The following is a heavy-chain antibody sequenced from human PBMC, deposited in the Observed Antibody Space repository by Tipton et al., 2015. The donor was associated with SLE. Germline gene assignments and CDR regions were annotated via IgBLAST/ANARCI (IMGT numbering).Heavy chain of an antibody. CDR1: GGSISSYY. CDR3: ARSRDSSSYYYYYMDV. CDR2: IYYSGST. D-gene: IGHD6-13*01. Sequence: TLSLTCTVSGGSISSYYWSWIRQPPGKGLEWIGHIYYSGSTNYNPSLKSRVTISVDTSKNQFSLKLSSVTAADTAVYYCARSRDSSSYYYYYMDVWGKGTTVTVSS. J-gene: IGHJ6*03. V-gene: IGHV4-59*01.